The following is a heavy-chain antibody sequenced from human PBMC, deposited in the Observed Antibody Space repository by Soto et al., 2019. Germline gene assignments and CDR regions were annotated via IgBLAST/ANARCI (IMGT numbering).Heavy chain of an antibody. Sequence: QVQLVESGGGVVQPGRSLRLSCAASGFIFRNFGMHWVRRAPGKGLEWVAAISGDGNDKYYPDSMKGRFTISRDNFNHTLYLQLNSLRTEDTAVYHCVQGASTAHQPLDSWGQGVLVTVSS. CDR1: GFIFRNFG. CDR2: ISGDGNDK. D-gene: IGHD1-26*01. V-gene: IGHV3-30*03. J-gene: IGHJ4*02. CDR3: VQGASTAHQPLDS.